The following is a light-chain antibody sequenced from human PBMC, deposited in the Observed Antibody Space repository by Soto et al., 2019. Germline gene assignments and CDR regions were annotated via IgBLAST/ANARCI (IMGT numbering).Light chain of an antibody. V-gene: IGKV4-1*01. Sequence: EIVMAQFPETLSVSVGERATIKCRSIQSRLHSSDNRHYLTWYQQKPGQPPKLLIDSESTRHSGVPARFSGSGSGTDFTLTINSLQAEDGAVYYCQPDYSTPWTFGQGTKVEIK. CDR1: QSRLHSSDNRHY. J-gene: IGKJ1*01. CDR3: QPDYSTPWT. CDR2: SES.